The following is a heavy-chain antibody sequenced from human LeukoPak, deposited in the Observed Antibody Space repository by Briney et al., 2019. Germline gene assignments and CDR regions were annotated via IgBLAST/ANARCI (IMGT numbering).Heavy chain of an antibody. Sequence: GASVKVSCKASGGTFSSYAISWVRQAPGQGLEWMGGIIPIFGTANYAQKFQGRVTITADESTSIAYMELSSLRSEDTAVYYCARDQGGYGEPFDYWGQGTLVTVSS. CDR1: GGTFSSYA. V-gene: IGHV1-69*13. J-gene: IGHJ4*02. D-gene: IGHD5-12*01. CDR3: ARDQGGYGEPFDY. CDR2: IIPIFGTA.